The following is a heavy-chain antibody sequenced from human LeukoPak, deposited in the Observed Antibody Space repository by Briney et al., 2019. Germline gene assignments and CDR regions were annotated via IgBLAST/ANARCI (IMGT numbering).Heavy chain of an antibody. J-gene: IGHJ4*02. V-gene: IGHV3-48*03. CDR3: ARGKGRDGSGAPFDY. Sequence: GESLRLSCAASGFALSSYEMNWVRQAPGKGLECVAYISSSGSNIYYADSVKGRFTISRDNAKNSLYLQMNSLRAEDTAVYYCARGKGRDGSGAPFDYWGQGTLVTVSS. CDR2: ISSSGSNI. D-gene: IGHD3-10*01. CDR1: GFALSSYE.